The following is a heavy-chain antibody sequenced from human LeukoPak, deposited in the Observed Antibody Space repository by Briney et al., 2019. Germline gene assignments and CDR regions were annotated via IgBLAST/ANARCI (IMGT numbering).Heavy chain of an antibody. V-gene: IGHV1-46*01. CDR1: GYTFTSYY. J-gene: IGHJ4*02. CDR2: INPSGGST. D-gene: IGHD2-2*01. Sequence: ASVKVPCKASGYTFTSYYMHWVRQAPGQGLELMGIINPSGGSTSYAQKFQGRVTMTRDTSTSTVYMELSSLRSEDTAVYYCARVSQRAYCSSTSCPIDYWGQGTLVTVSS. CDR3: ARVSQRAYCSSTSCPIDY.